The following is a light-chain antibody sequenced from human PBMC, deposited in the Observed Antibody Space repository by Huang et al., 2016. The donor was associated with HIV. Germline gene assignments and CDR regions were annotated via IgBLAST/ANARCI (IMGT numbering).Light chain of an antibody. CDR1: QSVGNN. J-gene: IGKJ2*01. V-gene: IGKV3-15*01. CDR3: QQYNAGGT. Sequence: EVVMTQSPATLSVSPGERATLPCRASQSVGNNLAWYQQKPGQPPMLLIYDTSTRVTGIPARFSGSGSATEFTLTISSLQSEDFAVYYCQQYNAGGTFGPGTKLEI. CDR2: DTS.